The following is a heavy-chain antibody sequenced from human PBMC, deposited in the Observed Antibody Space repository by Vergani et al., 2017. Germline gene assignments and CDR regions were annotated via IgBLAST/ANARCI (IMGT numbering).Heavy chain of an antibody. CDR2: IRSKAYGQAT. Sequence: EVQLVESGGDLVQPGRSLRLSCTASGFTFGYYAMDWFRQAPGQGLDGVGGIRSKAYGQATIYSASVKGRFTISRDDSKSIAYLQMNNLQTEDTAMYYCVRDQVTMLRGSDALDIWGQGTMVTVSS. CDR1: GFTFGYYA. V-gene: IGHV3-49*03. CDR3: VRDQVTMLRGSDALDI. D-gene: IGHD3-10*01. J-gene: IGHJ3*02.